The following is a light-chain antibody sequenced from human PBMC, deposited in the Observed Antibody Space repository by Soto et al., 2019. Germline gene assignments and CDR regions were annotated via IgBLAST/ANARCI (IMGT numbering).Light chain of an antibody. CDR1: ELSKQY. CDR2: KDT. V-gene: IGLV3-25*02. Sequence: SYELTQTPSVSVSPGQTARNTCPGDELSKQYVYWYQQKPGQAPVLVMYKDTERASGIPERFSASSSGTTVTLTISGVRAEDEADDYGQSSDDTGNYHIFGTGTKVTVL. CDR3: QSSDDTGNYHI. J-gene: IGLJ1*01.